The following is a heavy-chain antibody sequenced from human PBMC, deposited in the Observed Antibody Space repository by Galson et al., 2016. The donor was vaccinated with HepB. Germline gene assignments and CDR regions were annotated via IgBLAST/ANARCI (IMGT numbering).Heavy chain of an antibody. J-gene: IGHJ4*02. V-gene: IGHV3-66*02. D-gene: IGHD4-17*01. CDR2: IYSGGTT. CDR1: GFTFSSYA. Sequence: SLRLSCAASGFTFSSYAMTWVRLAPGKGLEYVSVIYSGGTTYYADSVKGRFTISRDNSQNSLFLQMNTLRAEDTAVYFCVRGVYGDHGWFDYWGQGTLVTVSS. CDR3: VRGVYGDHGWFDY.